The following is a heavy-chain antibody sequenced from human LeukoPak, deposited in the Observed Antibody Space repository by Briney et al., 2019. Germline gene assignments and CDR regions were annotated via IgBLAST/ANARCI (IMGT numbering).Heavy chain of an antibody. CDR2: IYWDDDK. D-gene: IGHD6-13*01. CDR1: GFSLSTSGVG. CDR3: AHSPYSSSWYGGIHNWFDP. V-gene: IGHV2-5*02. Sequence: SGPTLVNPTQTLTLTCTFSGFSLSTSGVGVGWIRQPPGKALEWLALIYWDDDKRYSPSLKSRLTITKDTSKNQAVLTMTNMDPVDTATYYCAHSPYSSSWYGGIHNWFDPWGQGTLVTVSS. J-gene: IGHJ5*02.